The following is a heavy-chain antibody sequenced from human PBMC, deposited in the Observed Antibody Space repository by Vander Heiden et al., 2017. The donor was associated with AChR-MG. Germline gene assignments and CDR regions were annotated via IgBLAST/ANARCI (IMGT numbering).Heavy chain of an antibody. CDR1: GFTFSHYW. V-gene: IGHV3-7*01. CDR3: TRGNYDFWVFDP. CDR2: IKQDASEK. Sequence: EVQLVESGGGLVQPRGSLRLSCAASGFTFSHYWMNSARRAPGKGLEWVANIKQDASEKYHVDSVTGRFSVSRDKAKNSLYLQMNSLRAEDTAVYYCTRGNYDFWVFDPWGQGTLVSVSS. D-gene: IGHD3-3*01. J-gene: IGHJ5*02.